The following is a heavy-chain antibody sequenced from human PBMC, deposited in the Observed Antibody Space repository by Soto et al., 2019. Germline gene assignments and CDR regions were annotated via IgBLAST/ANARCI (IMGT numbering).Heavy chain of an antibody. D-gene: IGHD2-8*01. V-gene: IGHV4-39*02. J-gene: IGHJ6*02. Sequence: SETLSLTCTVSGGSISSSSYYWGWIRQPPGKGLEWIGSIYYSGSTYYNPSLKSRVTISVDTSKNQFSLKLSSVTAADSAVYYCAREHTYCTNGVCYHYYGMDVWGQGTTVTVSS. CDR3: AREHTYCTNGVCYHYYGMDV. CDR2: IYYSGST. CDR1: GGSISSSSYY.